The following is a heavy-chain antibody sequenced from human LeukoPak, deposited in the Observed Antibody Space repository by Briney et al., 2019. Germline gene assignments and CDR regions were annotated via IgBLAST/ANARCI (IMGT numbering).Heavy chain of an antibody. J-gene: IGHJ6*02. V-gene: IGHV3-49*03. CDR3: AKVYKAMVRSKPKDYYYYGMDV. CDR1: GFTFGDYA. D-gene: IGHD3-10*01. CDR2: TRSKAYGGTT. Sequence: PTGGSLRLSCTASGFTFGDYAMSWFRQAPGKGLEWVGFTRSKAYGGTTEYAASVKGRFTISRDDSKSIAYLQMNSLRAEDTAVYYCAKVYKAMVRSKPKDYYYYGMDVWGQGTTVTVSS.